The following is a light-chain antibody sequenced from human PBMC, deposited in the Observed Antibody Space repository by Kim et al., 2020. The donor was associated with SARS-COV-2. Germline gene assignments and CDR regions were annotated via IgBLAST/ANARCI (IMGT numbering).Light chain of an antibody. Sequence: SASVGDRVTITCRASQSISSWLAWYQQIPGKAPKLLIYDASSLQSGVPSRSSGSGSGTEFTLTISSLQPDDFGTYYCQQYNSYPYTFGQGTKLEI. CDR2: DAS. CDR1: QSISSW. CDR3: QQYNSYPYT. J-gene: IGKJ2*01. V-gene: IGKV1-5*01.